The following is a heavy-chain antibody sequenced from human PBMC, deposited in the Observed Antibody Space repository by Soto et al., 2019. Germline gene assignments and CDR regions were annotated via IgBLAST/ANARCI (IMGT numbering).Heavy chain of an antibody. CDR3: ARVVAAAPVYYGMDV. V-gene: IGHV1-8*01. J-gene: IGHJ6*02. D-gene: IGHD2-15*01. CDR1: GYTFTSYD. CDR2: MNPNSGNT. Sequence: ASVKVSCKASGYTFTSYDINWVRQATGQGLEWMGWMNPNSGNTGYAQKFQGRVTMTRNTSISTAYMELSSLRSEDTAVYYCARVVAAAPVYYGMDVWGQGTTVTVSS.